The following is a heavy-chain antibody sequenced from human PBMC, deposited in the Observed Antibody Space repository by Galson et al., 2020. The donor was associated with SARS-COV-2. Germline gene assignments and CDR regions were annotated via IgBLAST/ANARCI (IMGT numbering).Heavy chain of an antibody. CDR2: IYYSGST. D-gene: IGHD3-10*01. CDR1: GGSISSYY. CDR3: ARALGFGEFGFDY. V-gene: IGHV4-59*12. Sequence: SETLSLTCTVSGGSISSYYWSWIRQPPGKGLEWIGYIYYSGSTNYNPSLKSRVTISVDTSKNQFSLKLSSVTAADTAVYYCARALGFGEFGFDYWGQGTLVTVSS. J-gene: IGHJ4*02.